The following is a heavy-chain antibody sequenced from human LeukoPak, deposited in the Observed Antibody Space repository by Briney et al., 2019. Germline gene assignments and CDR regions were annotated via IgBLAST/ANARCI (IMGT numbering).Heavy chain of an antibody. J-gene: IGHJ6*02. D-gene: IGHD1-26*01. CDR3: AGLVGATTHYYYGMDV. CDR1: GGTFSSYA. CDR2: IIPILGIA. Sequence: GASVTVSRKASGGTFSSYAISWVRQAPGQELEWVGRIIPILGIANYAQKFQGRVTITADKSTSAAYMELSSLRSEDTAVYYCAGLVGATTHYYYGMDVWGQGTTVTVSS. V-gene: IGHV1-69*04.